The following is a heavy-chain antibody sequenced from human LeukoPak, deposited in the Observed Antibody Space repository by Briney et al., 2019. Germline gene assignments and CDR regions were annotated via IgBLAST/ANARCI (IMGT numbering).Heavy chain of an antibody. Sequence: GGSLRLSCTASGFTLSSYEMSWIRQAPGKGLECFSSIDYSGGETHYADSGKGRFTISRDNSKNTLYLELSSLRGDDTAVYYCARNSGWYGVSWGQGTLVTVSS. CDR3: ARNSGWYGVS. CDR2: IDYSGGET. V-gene: IGHV3-23*01. CDR1: GFTLSSYE. J-gene: IGHJ4*02. D-gene: IGHD6-19*01.